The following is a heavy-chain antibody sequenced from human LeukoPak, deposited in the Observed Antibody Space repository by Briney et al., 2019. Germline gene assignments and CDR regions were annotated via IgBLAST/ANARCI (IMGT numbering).Heavy chain of an antibody. D-gene: IGHD5-24*01. Sequence: GGSLRLSCAASGFTFDDYAMHWVRQAPGKGLEWVSGISWNSGSIGYADSVKGRFTISRDNAKNSLYLQMNSLRAEDTALYYCAKDPTGMATMVDYWGQGTLVTVSS. V-gene: IGHV3-9*01. J-gene: IGHJ4*02. CDR3: AKDPTGMATMVDY. CDR2: ISWNSGSI. CDR1: GFTFDDYA.